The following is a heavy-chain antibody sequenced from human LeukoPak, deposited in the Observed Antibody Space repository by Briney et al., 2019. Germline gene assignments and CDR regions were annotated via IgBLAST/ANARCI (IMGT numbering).Heavy chain of an antibody. Sequence: GGSLRLSCAASGFTFSSYAMSWVRQAPGKGLEWVSAISGSGGSTYYADSVKGRFTISRDNSKNTLYLQMNSLRAEDTAVYYCVNQGGGVVAVAGYFDYWGQGTLVTVSS. CDR2: ISGSGGST. CDR3: VNQGGGVVAVAGYFDY. CDR1: GFTFSSYA. J-gene: IGHJ4*02. V-gene: IGHV3-23*01. D-gene: IGHD6-19*01.